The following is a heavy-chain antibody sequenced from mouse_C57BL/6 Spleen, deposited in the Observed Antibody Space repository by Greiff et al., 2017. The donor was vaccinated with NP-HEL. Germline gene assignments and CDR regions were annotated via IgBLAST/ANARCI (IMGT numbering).Heavy chain of an antibody. V-gene: IGHV1-9*01. D-gene: IGHD2-5*01. CDR2: ILPGSGST. Sequence: VQLQQSGAELMKPGASVKLSCKATGYTFTGYWIEWVKQRPGHGLEWIGEILPGSGSTNYNEKFKGKATFTADTSSNTAYMQLSSLTTEDSAIYYCARGGYSNHGNYYAMDYWGQGTSVTVSS. J-gene: IGHJ4*01. CDR1: GYTFTGYW. CDR3: ARGGYSNHGNYYAMDY.